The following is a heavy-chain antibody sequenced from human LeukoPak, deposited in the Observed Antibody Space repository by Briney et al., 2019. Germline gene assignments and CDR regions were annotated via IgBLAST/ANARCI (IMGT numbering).Heavy chain of an antibody. J-gene: IGHJ6*02. V-gene: IGHV1-69*04. CDR1: GGTFSSYA. CDR2: IIPILGIA. D-gene: IGHD1-26*01. CDR3: ATRAAGRDYYYYYGMDV. Sequence: GASVKVSCKASGGTFSSYAISWVRQAPGQGLEWMGRIIPILGIANYAQKFQGRVTITAGKSTGTAYMELSSLRSEDTAVYYCATRAAGRDYYYYYGMDVWGQGTTVTVSS.